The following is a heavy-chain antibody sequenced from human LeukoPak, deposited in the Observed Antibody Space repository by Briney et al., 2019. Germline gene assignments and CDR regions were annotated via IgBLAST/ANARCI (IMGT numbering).Heavy chain of an antibody. CDR2: ISSSGSTI. V-gene: IGHV3-48*03. CDR3: ARGEGIEDYYGSGSYYPSY. CDR1: GFTFSSYE. J-gene: IGHJ4*02. Sequence: GGSLRLSCAASGFTFSSYEMNWVRQAPGKGLEWVSYISSSGSTIYYADSVKGRFTISRDNAKNSLYLQMNCLRAEDTAVYYCARGEGIEDYYGSGSYYPSYWGQGTLVTVSS. D-gene: IGHD3-10*01.